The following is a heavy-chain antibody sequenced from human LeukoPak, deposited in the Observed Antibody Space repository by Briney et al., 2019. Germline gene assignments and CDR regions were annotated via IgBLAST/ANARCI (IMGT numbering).Heavy chain of an antibody. D-gene: IGHD3-22*01. CDR1: GFTFSSYA. CDR2: ISYDGSNK. J-gene: IGHJ4*02. Sequence: PGGSLRLSCAASGFTFSSYAMHWVRQAPGKGLEWVAVISYDGSNKYYADSVKGRFTISRDNSKNTLYLQMNSLRAEDTAVYYCARDPYDSSSCYYSYFDYWGQGTLVTVSS. CDR3: ARDPYDSSSCYYSYFDY. V-gene: IGHV3-30*04.